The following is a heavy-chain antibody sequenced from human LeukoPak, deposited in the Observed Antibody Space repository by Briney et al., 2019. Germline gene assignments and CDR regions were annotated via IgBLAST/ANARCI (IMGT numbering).Heavy chain of an antibody. V-gene: IGHV3-21*01. J-gene: IGHJ6*03. CDR1: GFTFSSYS. CDR3: ARDAAIMVYAQDYSYMDV. D-gene: IGHD2-8*01. CDR2: ISSSSSYI. Sequence: PGGSLRLSCAASGFTFSSYSMNWVRQAPGKGLEWVSSISSSSSYIYYADSVKGRFTISRDNAKNSLYLQMNSLRAEDTAVYYCARDAAIMVYAQDYSYMDVWGKGTTVTVSS.